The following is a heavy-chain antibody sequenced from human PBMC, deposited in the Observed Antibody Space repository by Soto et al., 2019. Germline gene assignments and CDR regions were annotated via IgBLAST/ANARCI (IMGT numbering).Heavy chain of an antibody. CDR1: GGTFSSYA. Sequence: QVQLVQSGAEVKKPGSSVKVSCKASGGTFSSYAISWVRQAPGQGLEWMGGIIPIFGTANYAQKFQGRVTITADESTSTAYMELSSMRSEDTAVYYCARYPEAVATKAPQYYFDYWGQGTLVTVSS. J-gene: IGHJ4*02. CDR2: IIPIFGTA. D-gene: IGHD6-19*01. V-gene: IGHV1-69*01. CDR3: ARYPEAVATKAPQYYFDY.